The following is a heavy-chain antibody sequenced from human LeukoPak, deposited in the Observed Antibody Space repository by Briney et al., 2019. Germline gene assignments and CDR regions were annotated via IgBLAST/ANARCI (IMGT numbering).Heavy chain of an antibody. CDR2: IIPIFGTA. CDR1: GGTFSSYA. J-gene: IGHJ3*02. V-gene: IGHV1-69*05. Sequence: ASVKVSCKASGGTFSSYAISWVRQAPGQGLERVGGIIPIFGTANYAQKFQGRVTITTDESTSTAYMELSSLRSEDTAVYYCARDRKIAAASPDAFDIWGQGTMVTVSS. CDR3: ARDRKIAAASPDAFDI. D-gene: IGHD6-13*01.